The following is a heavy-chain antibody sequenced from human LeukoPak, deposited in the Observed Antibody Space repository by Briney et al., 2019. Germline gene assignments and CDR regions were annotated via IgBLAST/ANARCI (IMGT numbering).Heavy chain of an antibody. CDR2: ISYSGNT. J-gene: IGHJ4*02. V-gene: IGHV4-31*03. D-gene: IGHD3-22*01. CDR1: GDSISSGGYY. CDR3: ARYDNNRNYIANYFDH. Sequence: MSSQTLSLTCTVSGDSISSGGYYWNWIRQHPGKGLEWIGYISYSGNTYYNLSLKSRVTISVDTSKNQFSLKLSPVTAADTAVYYCARYDNNRNYIANYFDHWGQGTLVTVSS.